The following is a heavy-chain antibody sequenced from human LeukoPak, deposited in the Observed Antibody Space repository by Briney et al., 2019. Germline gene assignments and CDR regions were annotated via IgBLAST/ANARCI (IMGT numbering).Heavy chain of an antibody. V-gene: IGHV3-20*04. J-gene: IGHJ4*02. CDR1: GFSFSDAW. D-gene: IGHD1-26*01. CDR3: ASGGIYYGAAFDF. Sequence: GGSLRLSCAASGFSFSDAWMSWVRQAPGKGLEWVSGINWNGGNIGYADSVKGRFTISRDNANNSLYLQMNSLRAEDTAFYYCASGGIYYGAAFDFWGQGTLVTVSS. CDR2: INWNGGNI.